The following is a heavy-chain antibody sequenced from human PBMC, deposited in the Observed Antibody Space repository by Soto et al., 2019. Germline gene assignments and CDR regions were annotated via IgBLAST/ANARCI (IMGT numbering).Heavy chain of an antibody. CDR3: ARGKYSCFDV. CDR1: GDSFSSNGVA. Sequence: SQTLSLTCVISGDSFSSNGVAWNWIRQSPSRGLEWLGRTYYRSKWYNDYAVSVKNRITVNPDTSKNQFSLQLSSVTPEDTAVYYCARGKYSCFDVWGQGTMVTVSS. D-gene: IGHD2-15*01. J-gene: IGHJ3*01. V-gene: IGHV6-1*01. CDR2: TYYRSKWYN.